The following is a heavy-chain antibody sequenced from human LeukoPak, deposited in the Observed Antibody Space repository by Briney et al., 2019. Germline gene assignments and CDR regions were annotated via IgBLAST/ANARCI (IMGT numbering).Heavy chain of an antibody. V-gene: IGHV1-69*04. J-gene: IGHJ4*02. CDR2: IIPILGIA. CDR1: GGTFSSYA. Sequence: SVKASCKASGGTFSSYAISWVRQAPGQGLEWMGRIIPILGIANYAQKFQGRVTITADKSTSTAYMELSSLRSEDTAVYYCARAGAEWELNYWGQGTLVTVSS. D-gene: IGHD1-26*01. CDR3: ARAGAEWELNY.